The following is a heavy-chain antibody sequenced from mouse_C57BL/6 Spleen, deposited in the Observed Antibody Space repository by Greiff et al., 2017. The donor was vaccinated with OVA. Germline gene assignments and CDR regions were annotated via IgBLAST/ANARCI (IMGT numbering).Heavy chain of an antibody. CDR3: ARDTTASRRRYFDV. CDR1: GYTFTSYW. J-gene: IGHJ1*03. D-gene: IGHD1-2*01. CDR2: IDPSDIYT. V-gene: IGHV1-50*01. Sequence: VQLQQSGAELVKPGASVKLSCKASGYTFTSYWMQWVKQRPGQGLEWIGEIDPSDIYTNYNQKFKGKATLTVDTSSSTAYMQLSSLTSEDSAVYYCARDTTASRRRYFDVWGTGTTVTVSS.